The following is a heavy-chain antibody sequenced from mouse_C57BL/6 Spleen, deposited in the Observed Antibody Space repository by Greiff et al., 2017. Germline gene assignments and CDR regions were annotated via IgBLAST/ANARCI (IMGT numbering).Heavy chain of an antibody. CDR1: GFTFSDYY. J-gene: IGHJ1*03. Sequence: EVKVVESEGGLVQPGSSMKLSCTASGFTFSDYYMAWVRQVPEKGLEWVANINYDGSSTYYLDSLKSRFIISRDNAKNILYLQMSSLKSEDTATYYCAREDDDGYSYFDVWGTGTTVTVSS. CDR2: INYDGSST. V-gene: IGHV5-16*01. D-gene: IGHD2-3*01. CDR3: AREDDDGYSYFDV.